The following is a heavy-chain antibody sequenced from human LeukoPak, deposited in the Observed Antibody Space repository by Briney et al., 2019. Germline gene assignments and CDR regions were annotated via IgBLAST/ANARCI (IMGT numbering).Heavy chain of an antibody. J-gene: IGHJ4*02. D-gene: IGHD2-8*01. CDR2: IYFCGTT. Sequence: GGSLRLSCAASGFTVSSNYIPWLRQAPGQGLEWVSVIYFCGTTYYADSVKGRFTISRDNSKNTVYLQMNSLRVEDTAVYYCAGGDGVFVYWGQGTRVTVSS. V-gene: IGHV3-53*01. CDR1: GFTVSSNY. CDR3: AGGDGVFVY.